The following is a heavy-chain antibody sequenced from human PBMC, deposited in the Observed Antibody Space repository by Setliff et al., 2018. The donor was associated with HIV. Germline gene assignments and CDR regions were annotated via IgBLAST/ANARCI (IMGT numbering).Heavy chain of an antibody. CDR1: GVSISSHY. J-gene: IGHJ4*02. V-gene: IGHV4-59*11. CDR3: ARERPQSHFFDY. CDR2: IYYSGST. Sequence: SETLSLTCTVSGVSISSHYWSWIRQPPGKGLEWIGSIYYSGSTNYNPSLKSRVTISLDTSKNQFSLSLRSVTAADTAVYFCARERPQSHFFDYWGQGTLVTVSS. D-gene: IGHD6-19*01.